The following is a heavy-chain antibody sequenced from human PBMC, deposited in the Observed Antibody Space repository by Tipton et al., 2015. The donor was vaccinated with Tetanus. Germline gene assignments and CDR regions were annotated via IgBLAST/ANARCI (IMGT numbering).Heavy chain of an antibody. Sequence: TLSLTCTVSGGSVSSGSYYWSWIRQPPGKGLEWIGYIYYSGSTNYNPSLKSRVTMSVDTSKNQFSLKLSSVTAADTAVYYCARDSPYYDFWSGRIIADYSYYYGMDVWGQGTTVTVSS. CDR3: ARDSPYYDFWSGRIIADYSYYYGMDV. CDR2: IYYSGST. D-gene: IGHD3-3*01. J-gene: IGHJ6*02. CDR1: GGSVSSGSYY. V-gene: IGHV4-61*01.